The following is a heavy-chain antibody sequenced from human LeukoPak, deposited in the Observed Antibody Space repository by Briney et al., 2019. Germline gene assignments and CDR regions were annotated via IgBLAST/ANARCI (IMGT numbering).Heavy chain of an antibody. Sequence: GASVKVSCKASGGTLSNYAISWVRQAPGQGLEWMGGIIPIFGTANYAQKFQGRVTITADESTSTAYMELSSLKSEDTAVYYCARGLVRGPFDPWGQGTLVTVSS. D-gene: IGHD6-19*01. J-gene: IGHJ5*02. V-gene: IGHV1-69*13. CDR3: ARGLVRGPFDP. CDR1: GGTLSNYA. CDR2: IIPIFGTA.